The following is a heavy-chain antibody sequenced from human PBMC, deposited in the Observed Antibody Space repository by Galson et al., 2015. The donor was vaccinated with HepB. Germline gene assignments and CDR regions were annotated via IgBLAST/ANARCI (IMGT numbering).Heavy chain of an antibody. J-gene: IGHJ4*01. CDR1: GGALSSYL. CDR2: IYQSGTT. V-gene: IGHV4-59*12. CDR3: ANLGYCGTDDCHSVY. Sequence: SETLSLTCTVSGGALSSYLWTWIRQPPGKGLEWIGEIYQSGTTNYNPSLKSRVTISIDKSKNQFSLKLTSVTAADTAVYYCANLGYCGTDDCHSVYWSQGTLVTVSS. D-gene: IGHD2-2*01.